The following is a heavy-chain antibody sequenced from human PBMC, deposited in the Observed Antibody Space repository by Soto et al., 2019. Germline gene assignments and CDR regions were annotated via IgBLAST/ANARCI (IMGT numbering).Heavy chain of an antibody. D-gene: IGHD3-10*01. J-gene: IGHJ3*02. CDR3: ARHTDCGSGSSCLGSDNMDTDAFDI. V-gene: IGHV4-39*01. CDR1: GGSISSDIHY. CDR2: IYYSGNT. Sequence: SETLSLTCTVSGGSISSDIHYWGWIRQPPGKGLEWIGAIYYSGNTYYNPSLRSRVTISVATSTNQFSLRLTSVTAADTAVYYCARHTDCGSGSSCLGSDNMDTDAFDIWGQGTLVT.